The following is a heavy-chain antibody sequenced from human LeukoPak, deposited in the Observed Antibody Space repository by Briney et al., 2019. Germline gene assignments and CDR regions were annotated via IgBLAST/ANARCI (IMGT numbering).Heavy chain of an antibody. CDR1: GGSFSGYY. J-gene: IGHJ4*02. CDR3: ARLNWNYLYFDY. D-gene: IGHD1-7*01. V-gene: IGHV4-34*01. CDR2: IDHSGST. Sequence: SETLSLTCAVYGGSFSGYYWSWIRQPPGKGLEWIGEIDHSGSTNYNPSLKSRVTISVDTSKNQFSLKLSSVTAADTAVYYCARLNWNYLYFDYWGQGTLVTVSS.